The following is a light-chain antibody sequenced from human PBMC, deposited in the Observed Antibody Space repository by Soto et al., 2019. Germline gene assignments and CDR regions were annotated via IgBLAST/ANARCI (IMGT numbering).Light chain of an antibody. CDR2: AAS. CDR3: QQSYSAHRT. CDR1: QSISNY. V-gene: IGKV1-39*01. J-gene: IGKJ2*01. Sequence: DIQMTQSPFSLSAYVGDRVTITCRASQSISNYLNWYQQRPGKAPKLLIYAASNLQSGVPSRFSGSGSGTDFTLTVSSLQPEDFATYYCQQSYSAHRTFGQGTKLEIK.